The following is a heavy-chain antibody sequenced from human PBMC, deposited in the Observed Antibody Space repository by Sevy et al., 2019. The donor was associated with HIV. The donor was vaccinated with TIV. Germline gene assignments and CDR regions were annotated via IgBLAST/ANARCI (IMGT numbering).Heavy chain of an antibody. D-gene: IGHD1-26*01. V-gene: IGHV1-18*01. CDR1: GYTFTNYH. CDR3: ARAPSGSQGPGQYFHH. J-gene: IGHJ1*01. Sequence: ASVKVSCKASGYTFTNYHITWVRQAPGQGLEWMGWITPNNCNTNYARRLQGRVTMTTDTSTATAYMDLRNLRSDDTAVYFCARAPSGSQGPGQYFHHWGQGTLVTVSS. CDR2: ITPNNCNT.